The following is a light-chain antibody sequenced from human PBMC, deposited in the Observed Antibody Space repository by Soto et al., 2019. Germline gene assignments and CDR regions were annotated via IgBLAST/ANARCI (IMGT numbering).Light chain of an antibody. V-gene: IGLV2-14*03. CDR1: SSDIGGYNF. J-gene: IGLJ2*01. CDR2: DVS. CDR3: CSYTSSNAVL. Sequence: QSVLTQPASFSGSPGQSITISCTGTSSDIGGYNFVSWYQHHPGEAPKLMIYDVSNRPSGVSDRFSGSKSGNTASLTISGLQAEDEADYYCCSYTSSNAVLFGGGTQLTVL.